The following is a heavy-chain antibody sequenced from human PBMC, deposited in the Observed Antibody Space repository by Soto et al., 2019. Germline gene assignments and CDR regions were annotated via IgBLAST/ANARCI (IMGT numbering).Heavy chain of an antibody. J-gene: IGHJ5*02. Sequence: SETLSLTCTVSGGSISSGDYYWSWIRQPPGKGLEWIGYIYYSGSTYYNPSLKSRVTISVDTSKNQFSLKLSSVTAADTAVYYCAREYSSGWYVYWFDPWGQGTLVTVSS. CDR2: IYYSGST. CDR1: GGSISSGDYY. V-gene: IGHV4-30-4*01. D-gene: IGHD6-19*01. CDR3: AREYSSGWYVYWFDP.